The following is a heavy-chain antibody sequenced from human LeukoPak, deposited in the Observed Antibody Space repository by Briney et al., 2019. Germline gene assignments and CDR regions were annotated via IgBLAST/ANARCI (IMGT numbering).Heavy chain of an antibody. CDR2: VSPSDDTM. J-gene: IGHJ4*02. CDR3: ARGHFGLDN. CDR1: GFTFRDWY. Sequence: GGALRLSCAASGFTFRDWYMSWIRQTPAKGLEWVSYVSPSDDTMYYADSVRGRFTISRDNAKRSLYLQMNNLRAEDTAVYYCARGHFGLDNWGQGTLVTVSS. D-gene: IGHD3-3*01. V-gene: IGHV3-11*01.